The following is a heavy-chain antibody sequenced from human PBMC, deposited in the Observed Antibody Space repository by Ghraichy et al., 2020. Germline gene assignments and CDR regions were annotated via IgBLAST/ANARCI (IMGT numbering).Heavy chain of an antibody. V-gene: IGHV1-24*01. J-gene: IGHJ5*02. D-gene: IGHD2-15*01. CDR3: ATDWGPYCSGGSCYSGWFDP. Sequence: ASVKVSCKVSGYTLTELSMHWVRQAPGKGLEWMGGFDPEDGETIYAQKFQGRVTMTEDTSTDTAYMELSSLRSEDTAVYYCATDWGPYCSGGSCYSGWFDPWGQGTLVTVSS. CDR1: GYTLTELS. CDR2: FDPEDGET.